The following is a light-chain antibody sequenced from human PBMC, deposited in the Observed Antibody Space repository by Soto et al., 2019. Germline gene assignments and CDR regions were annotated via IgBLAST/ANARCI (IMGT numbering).Light chain of an antibody. CDR3: QQYSSYSWT. CDR1: QNINNY. Sequence: DIPMTQSPSSLSASVGDRVTITCQASQNINNYLNWYQQKPGRAPKLLIYDASSLESGVPSRFSGSGSGTEFTLTISSLQPDDFATYYCQQYSSYSWTFGQGSKVDIK. J-gene: IGKJ1*01. V-gene: IGKV1-5*01. CDR2: DAS.